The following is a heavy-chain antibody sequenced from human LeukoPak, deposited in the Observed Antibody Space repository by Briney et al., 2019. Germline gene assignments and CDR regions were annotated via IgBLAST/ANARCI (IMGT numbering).Heavy chain of an antibody. V-gene: IGHV3-64D*06. J-gene: IGHJ4*02. CDR1: GFTFSSYA. D-gene: IGHD1-26*01. Sequence: GGSLRISCSASGFTFSSYAMHWVRQAPGKGLEYVSAISSNGGSTYYADSVKGRFTISRDNSKNTLYLQMSSLRAEDTAVYYCVKSLLVGATTQVSFDYWGQGTLVTVSS. CDR2: ISSNGGST. CDR3: VKSLLVGATTQVSFDY.